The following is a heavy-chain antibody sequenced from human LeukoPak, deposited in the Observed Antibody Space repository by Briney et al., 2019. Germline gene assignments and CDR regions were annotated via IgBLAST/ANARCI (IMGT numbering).Heavy chain of an antibody. CDR2: IYHSGST. J-gene: IGHJ5*02. CDR3: ARVGTAVAGRVGWFDP. Sequence: SETLSLTCAVSGGSISSGGYSWSWIRQPPGKGLEWIGYIYHSGSTYYNPSLKSRVAISVDRSKSQFSLKLSSVTAADTAVYYRARVGTAVAGRVGWFDPWGQGTLVTVSS. D-gene: IGHD6-19*01. V-gene: IGHV4-30-2*01. CDR1: GGSISSGGYS.